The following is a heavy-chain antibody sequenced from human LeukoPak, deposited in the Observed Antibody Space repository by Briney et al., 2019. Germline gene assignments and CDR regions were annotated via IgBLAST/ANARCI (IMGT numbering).Heavy chain of an antibody. J-gene: IGHJ4*02. Sequence: GGPLRLSCAASGFTFSSYSMMWVRQAPGRGVEGVSSISSSSSYIYYADSVKGRFTSSRDNAKNSLYLQMNSLRAEDTAVYYCARGSSRRYDFWSGYYDFDYWGQGTLVTVSS. CDR2: ISSSSSYI. D-gene: IGHD3-3*01. V-gene: IGHV3-21*01. CDR1: GFTFSSYS. CDR3: ARGSSRRYDFWSGYYDFDY.